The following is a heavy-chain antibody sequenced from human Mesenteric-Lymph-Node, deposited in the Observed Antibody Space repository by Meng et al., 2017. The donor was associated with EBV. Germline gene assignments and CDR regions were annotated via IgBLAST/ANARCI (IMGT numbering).Heavy chain of an antibody. CDR3: ARGADRAWFGEPEGYLDY. V-gene: IGHV1-2*06. J-gene: IGHJ4*02. Sequence: YGAWVEGPGASRKYTCKALAYAVTDYCRRTVRQTTGQSLEWMGRINSYTGITTDAQKFKGRVTMTRDTSITVAYMELNRRRSDDTSVYYCARGADRAWFGEPEGYLDYWGQGTLVTVSS. CDR1: AYAVTDYC. D-gene: IGHD3-10*01. CDR2: INSYTGIT.